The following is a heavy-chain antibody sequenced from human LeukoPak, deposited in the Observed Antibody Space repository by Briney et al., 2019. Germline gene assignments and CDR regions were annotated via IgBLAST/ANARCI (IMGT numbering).Heavy chain of an antibody. D-gene: IGHD4-17*01. CDR1: GGSVSASTYYY. Sequence: SETLSLTCTVSGGSVSASTYYYWGWIRQPPGKGLEWIGSIHYSGTTYYNPSLKSRVTISVDTSKNQFSLKLNSVTTADTAVYYCARHDYRDYNPGTNWFDPWGQGILVTVSS. J-gene: IGHJ5*02. CDR3: ARHDYRDYNPGTNWFDP. V-gene: IGHV4-39*01. CDR2: IHYSGTT.